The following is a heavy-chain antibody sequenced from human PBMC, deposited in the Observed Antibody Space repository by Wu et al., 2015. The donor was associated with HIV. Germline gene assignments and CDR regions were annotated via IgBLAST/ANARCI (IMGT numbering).Heavy chain of an antibody. V-gene: IGHV1-69*13. CDR1: GGTFSRYA. J-gene: IGHJ5*02. CDR3: ALQGGYVTSWYWFDP. CDR2: IIPLFGTA. D-gene: IGHD6-13*01. Sequence: QVQLVQSGAEVKKPGSSVKVSCKASGGTFSRYAINWVRQAPGQGLDWMGRIIPLFGTANYAQKFQGRVTLSADESTSTAYMELSSLRSEDTAVYYCALQGGYVTSWYWFDPWGQGTLVTVSS.